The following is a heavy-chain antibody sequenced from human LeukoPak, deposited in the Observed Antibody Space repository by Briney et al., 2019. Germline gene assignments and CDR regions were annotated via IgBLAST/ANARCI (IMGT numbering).Heavy chain of an antibody. Sequence: ASVKVSCKASGYTFTSYYMHWVRQAPGQGLEWMGIINPSGGSTSYAQKFQGGVTITADKSTSTAYMELSSLRSEDTAVYYCARGGGRGAVYDYWGQGTLVTVSS. V-gene: IGHV1-46*01. CDR3: ARGGGRGAVYDY. J-gene: IGHJ4*02. CDR2: INPSGGST. CDR1: GYTFTSYY. D-gene: IGHD1-26*01.